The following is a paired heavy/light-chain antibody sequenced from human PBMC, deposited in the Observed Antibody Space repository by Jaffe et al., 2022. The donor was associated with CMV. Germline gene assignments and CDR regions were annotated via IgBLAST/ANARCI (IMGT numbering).Heavy chain of an antibody. V-gene: IGHV1-69*09. CDR3: ARARGGSGSGNYYNVEGLDYMDV. J-gene: IGHJ6*03. D-gene: IGHD3-10*01. CDR1: GGTFSSYA. CDR2: IIPIPGIP. Sequence: QVQLVQSGAEVKKPGSSVKVSCKASGGTFSSYAITWVRQAPGQGLEWMGGIIPIPGIPNYAQKFQGRVTITADKSTSIVYMELSSLRSEDTAVYYCARARGGSGSGNYYNVEGLDYMDVWGKGTTVTVSS.
Light chain of an antibody. Sequence: EILMTQSPATLSVSPGERATLSCRASQSVSSNLAWYQQKPGQAPRLLIYGASTRATDIPARFSGSGSGTEFTLTISSLQSEDFAVYYCQQYNNWPQTFGQGTKVEIK. CDR3: QQYNNWPQT. V-gene: IGKV3-15*01. CDR1: QSVSSN. J-gene: IGKJ1*01. CDR2: GAS.